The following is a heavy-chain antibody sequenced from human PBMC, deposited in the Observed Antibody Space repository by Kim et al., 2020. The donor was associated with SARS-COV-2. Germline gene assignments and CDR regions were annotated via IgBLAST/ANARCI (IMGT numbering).Heavy chain of an antibody. CDR2: ISYSGST. CDR1: GGSISSYS. J-gene: IGHJ1*01. Sequence: SETLSLTCTVSGGSISSYSYSWIRQPPGKGLEWIAYISYSGSTNYNPSLKSRVTISVDTSKNQFSLKLSSVTAADTAVYYCARGRGDSRGYFPLSNWGQG. D-gene: IGHD3-22*01. V-gene: IGHV4-59*01. CDR3: ARGRGDSRGYFPLSN.